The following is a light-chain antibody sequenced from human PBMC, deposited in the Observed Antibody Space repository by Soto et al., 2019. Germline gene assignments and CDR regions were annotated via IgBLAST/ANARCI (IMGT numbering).Light chain of an antibody. Sequence: DTVMTQSPDSLAVSLGERATINCKSSQNVFSNSNNKNYLAWFQQKPGQPPKLLIYWASTRESGVPDRFSGSGSGTEFTLTISSLQSEDFAVYYCQQYSNWPPITFGQGTRLEI. CDR1: QNVFSNSNNKNY. CDR2: WAS. J-gene: IGKJ5*01. CDR3: QQYSNWPPIT. V-gene: IGKV4-1*01.